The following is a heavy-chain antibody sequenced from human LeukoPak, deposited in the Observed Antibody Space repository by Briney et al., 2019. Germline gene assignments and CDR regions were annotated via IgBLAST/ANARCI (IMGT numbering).Heavy chain of an antibody. CDR2: IYTGTT. J-gene: IGHJ4*02. Sequence: SETMSLTSTVSGGSISTFFWTWIRQSAGKGLEWIGRIYTGTTYYNPSLESRATISVDTSNNRFSLKLTSLTAADTAVYYCARGTEMTSFTGYFDFDCWGRGSLVTV. CDR1: GGSISTFF. D-gene: IGHD3-9*01. V-gene: IGHV4-4*07. CDR3: ARGTEMTSFTGYFDFDC.